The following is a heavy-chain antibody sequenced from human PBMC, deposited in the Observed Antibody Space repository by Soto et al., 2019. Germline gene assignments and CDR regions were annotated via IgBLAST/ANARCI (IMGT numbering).Heavy chain of an antibody. Sequence: QVQLVQSGAEVKKPGSSVKVSCKASGGTFSSYAISWVRQAPGQGLEWMGGIIPIFGTANYAQKFQGRVTITADESTSTAYMERSSLRAEDTAVYYCASARHSNYGSPWFAPWGQGTLVTVSS. V-gene: IGHV1-69*01. J-gene: IGHJ5*02. CDR3: ASARHSNYGSPWFAP. CDR1: GGTFSSYA. CDR2: IIPIFGTA. D-gene: IGHD4-4*01.